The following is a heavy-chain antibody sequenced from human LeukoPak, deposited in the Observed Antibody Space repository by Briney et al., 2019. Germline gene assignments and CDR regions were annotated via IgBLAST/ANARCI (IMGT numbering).Heavy chain of an antibody. CDR2: ISGSGGST. CDR3: AKCNRYYYDSSGYSAADY. Sequence: QPGGSLRLSCAASGFTFSSSAMSWVRQAPGKGLEWVSAISGSGGSTYYADSVKGRFTISRDNSKNTLYLQMTSLRAEDTAVYYCAKCNRYYYDSSGYSAADYWGQGTLVTVSS. V-gene: IGHV3-23*01. D-gene: IGHD3-22*01. J-gene: IGHJ4*02. CDR1: GFTFSSSA.